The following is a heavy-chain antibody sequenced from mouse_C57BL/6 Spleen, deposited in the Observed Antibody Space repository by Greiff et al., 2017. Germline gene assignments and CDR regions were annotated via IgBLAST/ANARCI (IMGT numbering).Heavy chain of an antibody. J-gene: IGHJ3*01. CDR2: IHPNSGST. CDR3: ARGVYDSWFAY. Sequence: VQLQQPGAELVKPGASVKLSCKASGYTFTSYWMHWVKQRPGQGLEWIGMIHPNSGSTNYNEKFKSKATLTVDKSSSTAYMQLSSLTSEDSAVYYCARGVYDSWFAYWGQGTLVTVSA. V-gene: IGHV1-64*01. D-gene: IGHD2-4*01. CDR1: GYTFTSYW.